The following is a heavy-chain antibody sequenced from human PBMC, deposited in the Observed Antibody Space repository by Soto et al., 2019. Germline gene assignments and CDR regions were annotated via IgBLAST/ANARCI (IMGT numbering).Heavy chain of an antibody. CDR1: GFTFSNYW. Sequence: EVQLVESGGGLVQPGGSLRLSCAASGFTFSNYWMSWFRQAPGKGLEWVANIKQDGTENNYVDSVRGRFTISRDNAKNSLDLPMNSLPAEDTAVYYCASVGIWGQGTLVTVSS. D-gene: IGHD6-13*01. CDR3: ASVGI. V-gene: IGHV3-7*01. J-gene: IGHJ4*02. CDR2: IKQDGTEN.